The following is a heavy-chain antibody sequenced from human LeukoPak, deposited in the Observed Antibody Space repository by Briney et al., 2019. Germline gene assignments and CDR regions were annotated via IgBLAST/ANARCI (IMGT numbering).Heavy chain of an antibody. V-gene: IGHV1-69*01. CDR2: IIPIFGTA. Sequence: SVKVSCKASGGTFSSYAISWVRQAPGQGLEWMGGIIPIFGTANYAQKFQGGVTITADESTSTAYMELSSLRSEDTAVYYCARGPARYYYGMDVWGKGTTVTVSS. CDR1: GGTFSSYA. CDR3: ARGPARYYYGMDV. D-gene: IGHD2-2*01. J-gene: IGHJ6*04.